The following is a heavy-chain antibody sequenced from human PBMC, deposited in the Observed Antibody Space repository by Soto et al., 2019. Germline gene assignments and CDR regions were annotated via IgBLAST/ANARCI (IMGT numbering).Heavy chain of an antibody. CDR1: GGSISSYY. CDR2: IYYSGST. D-gene: IGHD4-17*01. J-gene: IGHJ2*01. CDR3: ARVPQVLPRYGDYHWYFEL. Sequence: QVQLQESGPGLVKPSETLSLTCTVSGGSISSYYWSWIRQPPGKGLEWIGYIYYSGSTNYNPSLKSRVTISVDTSKHPCSLKLSSVTAADTAVYYCARVPQVLPRYGDYHWYFELWGRGTLVTVSS. V-gene: IGHV4-59*01.